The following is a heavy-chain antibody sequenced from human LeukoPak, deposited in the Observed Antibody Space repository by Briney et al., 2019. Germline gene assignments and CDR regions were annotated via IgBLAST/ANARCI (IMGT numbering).Heavy chain of an antibody. CDR3: ARDNNSGWLVFDP. CDR1: GYTFTDYY. D-gene: IGHD6-19*01. J-gene: IGHJ5*02. CDR2: INPNSGGT. Sequence: GASVKVSCKASGYTFTDYYMHWVRQAPGQGLEWMGWINPNSGGTNYAQKFQGRVTMTRDTSISTAYMELSRLRSDDTAVYYCARDNNSGWLVFDPWGQGTLVTVSS. V-gene: IGHV1-2*02.